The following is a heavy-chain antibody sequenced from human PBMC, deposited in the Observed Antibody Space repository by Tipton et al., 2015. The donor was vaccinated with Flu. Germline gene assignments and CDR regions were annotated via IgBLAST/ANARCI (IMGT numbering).Heavy chain of an antibody. Sequence: TLSLTCTVSGGPISSYYWSWIRQPPGKGLEWIGYIYYSGSTNYNPSLKSRVTISVDTSKNQFSLKLSSVTVADTAVYYCARVSSSSSWSQDWYFDLWGRGTLVTVSS. CDR2: IYYSGST. CDR1: GGPISSYY. J-gene: IGHJ2*01. D-gene: IGHD6-13*01. CDR3: ARVSSSSSWSQDWYFDL. V-gene: IGHV4-59*01.